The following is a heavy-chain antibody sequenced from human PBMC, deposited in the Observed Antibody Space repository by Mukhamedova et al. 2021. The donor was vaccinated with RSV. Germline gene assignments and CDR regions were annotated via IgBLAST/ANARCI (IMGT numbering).Heavy chain of an antibody. V-gene: IGHV2-5*01. CDR3: AHRRSENWGWGYYYYYYMDV. D-gene: IGHD7-27*01. Sequence: VRQPPGKALEWLALIYWNDDKRYSPSLKSRLTITKDTSKNQVVLTMTNMDPVDTATYYCAHRRSENWGWGYYYYYYMDVWGKGT. CDR2: IYWNDDK. J-gene: IGHJ6*03.